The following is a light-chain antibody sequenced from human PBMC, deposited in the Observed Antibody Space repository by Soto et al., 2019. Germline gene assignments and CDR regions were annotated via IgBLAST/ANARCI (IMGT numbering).Light chain of an antibody. CDR2: GGS. CDR1: QSVSSNY. CDR3: QQYSSSRT. Sequence: DIVLTQSPGTLSLSPGERATLYCRASQSVSSNYLAWYQQKPGQAPRLLIYGGSSRATGIPVRFSGSGSETDFTLTITRLEPEDFAMYYCQQYSSSRTFGQGTKVEIK. V-gene: IGKV3-20*01. J-gene: IGKJ1*01.